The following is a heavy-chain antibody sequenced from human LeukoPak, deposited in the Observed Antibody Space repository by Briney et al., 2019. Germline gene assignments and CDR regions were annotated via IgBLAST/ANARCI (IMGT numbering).Heavy chain of an antibody. CDR3: ARDLLDILTGYYADY. Sequence: ASVKVSCKASGYTFTSYGISWVRQAPGQGLEWMGWISAYNGNTNYAQKLQGRVTMTTDTSTSTAYMELRSLRSDDTAVYYCARDLLDILTGYYADYWGQGTLVTVSS. D-gene: IGHD3-9*01. J-gene: IGHJ4*02. CDR1: GYTFTSYG. CDR2: ISAYNGNT. V-gene: IGHV1-18*01.